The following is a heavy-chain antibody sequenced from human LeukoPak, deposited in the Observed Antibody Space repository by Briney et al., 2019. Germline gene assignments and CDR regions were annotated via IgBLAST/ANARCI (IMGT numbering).Heavy chain of an antibody. D-gene: IGHD6-19*01. Sequence: PGGSLRLSCAASGFTFSGFWMTWVRQAPGKGLEWVANINEDGSTTYYMDSVKGRFTISRDNAKNSLFLHMSSLRAEDTAVYFCARAGVVAGFDYWDQGTLVTVSS. CDR3: ARAGVVAGFDY. J-gene: IGHJ4*02. CDR2: INEDGSTT. CDR1: GFTFSGFW. V-gene: IGHV3-7*04.